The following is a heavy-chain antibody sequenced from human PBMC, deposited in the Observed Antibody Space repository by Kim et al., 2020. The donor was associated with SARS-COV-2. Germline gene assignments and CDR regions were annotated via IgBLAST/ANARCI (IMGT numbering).Heavy chain of an antibody. J-gene: IGHJ4*02. D-gene: IGHD4-17*01. CDR2: INHSGST. Sequence: SETLSLTCAVYGGSFSGYYWSWIRQPPGKGLEWIGEINHSGSTNYNPSLKSRVTISVDTSKNQFSLKLSSVTAADTAVYYCARVGSGEYGDYTKGMGWVPYWGQGTLVTVSS. CDR1: GGSFSGYY. CDR3: ARVGSGEYGDYTKGMGWVPY. V-gene: IGHV4-34*01.